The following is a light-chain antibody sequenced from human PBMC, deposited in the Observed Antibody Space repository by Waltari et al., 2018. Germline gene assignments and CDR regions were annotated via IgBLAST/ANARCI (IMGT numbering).Light chain of an antibody. J-gene: IGKJ1*01. V-gene: IGKV1-39*01. Sequence: DLQMTQSPSSLSASVGDRGTITCRPSQSIDKFLNWYQKKPGKAPDLLIYAASTLQTGVPSRFSGSGSGTDFTLTITSLHPEDFATYYCQPTYTSLAWTFGQGTKVEIK. CDR3: QPTYTSLAWT. CDR1: QSIDKF. CDR2: AAS.